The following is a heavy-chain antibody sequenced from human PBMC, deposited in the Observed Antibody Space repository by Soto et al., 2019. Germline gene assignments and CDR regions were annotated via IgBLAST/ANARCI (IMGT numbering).Heavy chain of an antibody. V-gene: IGHV1-3*01. J-gene: IGHJ6*02. CDR1: GYTFTSYA. Sequence: QVQLVQSGAEVKKPGAAVKVSCKASGYTFTSYAMHWVRQAPGQRLEWMGWINAGNGNTKYSQKFQVRVTFTRDTSASTAYMELSSMRSEDTAVYYCARGLGWDYGMDVWCQGTTVTVSS. CDR3: ARGLGWDYGMDV. CDR2: INAGNGNT. D-gene: IGHD6-19*01.